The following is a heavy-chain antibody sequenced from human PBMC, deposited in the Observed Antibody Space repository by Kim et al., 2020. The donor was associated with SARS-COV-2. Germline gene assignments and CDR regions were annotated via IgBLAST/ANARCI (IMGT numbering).Heavy chain of an antibody. D-gene: IGHD6-19*01. CDR1: GFTFSSYA. CDR2: ISGSGGST. J-gene: IGHJ4*01. Sequence: GGSLRLSCAASGFTFSSYAMSWVRQAPGKGLEWVSAISGSGGSTYYADSVKGRFTISRDNSKNTLYLQMNSLRAEDTAVYYCANHRSQWLVLDDYWGQGTLVTVSS. CDR3: ANHRSQWLVLDDY. V-gene: IGHV3-23*01.